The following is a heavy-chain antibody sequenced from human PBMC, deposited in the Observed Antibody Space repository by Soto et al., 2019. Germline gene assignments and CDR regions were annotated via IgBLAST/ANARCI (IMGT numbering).Heavy chain of an antibody. Sequence: PGVSLRLSCAASGLTFSSYTMNLVRQAPGKGLEWVSSISISSSYIYYADSLKGRFTISRDNAKNSLYLQMDSLRAEDTAVYYCAIDSCSSTSCRKTDYYYYGMDVWGQATTVTVSS. CDR3: AIDSCSSTSCRKTDYYYYGMDV. CDR2: ISISSSYI. CDR1: GLTFSSYT. D-gene: IGHD2-2*01. V-gene: IGHV3-21*01. J-gene: IGHJ6*02.